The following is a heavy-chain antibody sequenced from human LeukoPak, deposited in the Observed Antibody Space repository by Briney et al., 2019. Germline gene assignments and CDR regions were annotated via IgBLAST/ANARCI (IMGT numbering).Heavy chain of an antibody. Sequence: SQTLSLTCGISGDSVSTNSGAWNWIRQSPSRGLEWLGRTYYRSKWYNDYAVSVKSRITINPDTSKNQFSLQLNSVPPDDTAVYYCAREMVDAFDIWGQGTLVIVSS. CDR2: TYYRSKWYN. J-gene: IGHJ3*02. CDR1: GDSVSTNSGA. CDR3: AREMVDAFDI. V-gene: IGHV6-1*01. D-gene: IGHD2-8*01.